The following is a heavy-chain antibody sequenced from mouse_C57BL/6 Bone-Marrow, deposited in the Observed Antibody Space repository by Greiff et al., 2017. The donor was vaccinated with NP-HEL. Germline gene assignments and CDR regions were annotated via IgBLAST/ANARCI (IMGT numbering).Heavy chain of an antibody. V-gene: IGHV10-3*01. D-gene: IGHD1-1*01. CDR1: GFTFNTYA. CDR2: IRSKSSNYAT. J-gene: IGHJ1*03. Sequence: EVQRVESGGGLVQPKGSLKLSCAASGFTFNTYAMHWVRQAPGKGLEWVARIRSKSSNYATYYADSVKDRFTISRDDSQSMLYLQMNNLKTEDTAMYYCVRDYYGSSSYWYFDVWGTGTTVTVSS. CDR3: VRDYYGSSSYWYFDV.